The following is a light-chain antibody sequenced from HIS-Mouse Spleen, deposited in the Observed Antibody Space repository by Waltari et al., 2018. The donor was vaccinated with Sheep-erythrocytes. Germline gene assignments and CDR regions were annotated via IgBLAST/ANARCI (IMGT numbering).Light chain of an antibody. J-gene: IGLJ3*02. V-gene: IGLV2-23*01. CDR2: EGM. CDR1: SSDVGSYNL. Sequence: QSALTQPASVSGSPGQSITISCTGTSSDVGSYNLVSWYQQHQGKAPKRMIYEGMKRPSGVSNRFPGSKSGNTASLTISGLQAEDEADYYCCSYAGSSTWVFGGGTKLTVL. CDR3: CSYAGSSTWV.